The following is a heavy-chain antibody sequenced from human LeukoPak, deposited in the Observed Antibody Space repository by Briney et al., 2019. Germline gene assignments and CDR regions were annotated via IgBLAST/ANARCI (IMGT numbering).Heavy chain of an antibody. CDR1: GFTFSGSA. CDR3: TSSSLGVSFPGLFGKYYMDV. D-gene: IGHD6-6*01. CDR2: IRSKANSYAT. V-gene: IGHV3-73*01. Sequence: PGGSLRLSCAASGFTFSGSAMHWVRQASGKGLEWVGRIRSKANSYATAYAASVKGRFTISRDDSKNTAYLQMNSLKTEDTAVYYCTSSSLGVSFPGLFGKYYMDVWGKGTTVTVSS. J-gene: IGHJ6*03.